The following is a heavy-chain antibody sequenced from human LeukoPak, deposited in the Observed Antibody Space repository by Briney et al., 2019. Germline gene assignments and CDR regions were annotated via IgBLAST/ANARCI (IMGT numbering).Heavy chain of an antibody. J-gene: IGHJ5*02. V-gene: IGHV1-2*02. CDR3: ARGPLEYCSGGSCYSGRSWFDP. D-gene: IGHD2-15*01. CDR2: INPNSGDA. CDR1: GYTFTGYY. Sequence: ASVKVSCKASGYTFTGYYMHWVRQAPGQGLEWMGWINPNSGDADSGQKFQGRVTITRDTSINTVYMTLKRLRYDDTAVYYCARGPLEYCSGGSCYSGRSWFDPWGQGTLVTVSS.